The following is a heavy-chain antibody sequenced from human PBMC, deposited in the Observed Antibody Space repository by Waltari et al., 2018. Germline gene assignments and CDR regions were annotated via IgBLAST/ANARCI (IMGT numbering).Heavy chain of an antibody. D-gene: IGHD3-10*01. V-gene: IGHV3-48*03. CDR1: GFPLSSYE. Sequence: EVQLVESGGGLVQPGGSLRLSCPASGFPLSSYEMNWVRQAPGKGLEWVSYISSGGTNMFYAESVKGRFTISRDNAKNSLYLHMNSLRVEDTAVYYCARERSVTGKGNLDYWGQGTLVTVSS. CDR3: ARERSVTGKGNLDY. CDR2: ISSGGTNM. J-gene: IGHJ4*02.